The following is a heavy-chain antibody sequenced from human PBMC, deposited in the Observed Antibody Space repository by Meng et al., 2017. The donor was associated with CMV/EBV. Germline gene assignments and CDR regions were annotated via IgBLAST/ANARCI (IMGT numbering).Heavy chain of an antibody. CDR2: IYSGGST. Sequence: GGSLRLSCAASGLTVSSNYMSWVRQAPGKGLEWVSVIYSGGSTYYADSVKGRFTISRDNSKNTLYLQMNSLRAEDTAVYYCASRSYFYYYYGMDVWGQGTTVTVSS. D-gene: IGHD1-26*01. CDR1: GLTVSSNY. CDR3: ASRSYFYYYYGMDV. V-gene: IGHV3-53*01. J-gene: IGHJ6*02.